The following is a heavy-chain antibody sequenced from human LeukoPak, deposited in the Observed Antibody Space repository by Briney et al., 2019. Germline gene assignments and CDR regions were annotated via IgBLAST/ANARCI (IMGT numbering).Heavy chain of an antibody. J-gene: IGHJ4*02. CDR1: GYTLTELS. Sequence: ASVKVSCKVSGYTLTELSMHWVRQAPGKGLEWMGGFDPEDGETIYAQKFQGRVTMTEDTSTDTAYMELSSLRSEDTAVYYCATFTDLTITMVRGVTPVDYWGQGTLVTVSS. CDR3: ATFTDLTITMVRGVTPVDY. V-gene: IGHV1-24*01. CDR2: FDPEDGET. D-gene: IGHD3-10*01.